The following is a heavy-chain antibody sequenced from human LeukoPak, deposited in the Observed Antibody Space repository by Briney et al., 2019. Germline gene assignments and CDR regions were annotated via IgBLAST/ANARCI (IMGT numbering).Heavy chain of an antibody. CDR1: GFTFNTYP. V-gene: IGHV3-30*02. CDR2: IQDDGAKT. Sequence: GGSLRLSCAACGFTFNTYPMHWVRQAPGKGLEWVALIQDDGAKTNYADSVRGRFTISRDNSRSTVYLQMNSLKPDDTAVYYCATQTLTLVVVISPFDYWGQGALVTVSS. D-gene: IGHD2-21*01. J-gene: IGHJ4*02. CDR3: ATQTLTLVVVISPFDY.